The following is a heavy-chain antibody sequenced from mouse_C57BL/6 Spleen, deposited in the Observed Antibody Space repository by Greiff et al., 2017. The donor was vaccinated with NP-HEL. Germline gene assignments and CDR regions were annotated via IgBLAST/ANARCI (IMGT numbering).Heavy chain of an antibody. CDR2: IWSGGST. D-gene: IGHD2-3*01. CDR3: ARNFDGYNPWFAY. V-gene: IGHV2-2*01. J-gene: IGHJ3*01. Sequence: QVQLKESGPGLVQPSQSLSITCTVSGFSLTSYGVHWVRQSPGKGLEWLGVIWSGGSTDYNAAFISRLSISKDNSKSQVFFKMNSLQADDTAIYYCARNFDGYNPWFAYWGQGTLVTVSA. CDR1: GFSLTSYG.